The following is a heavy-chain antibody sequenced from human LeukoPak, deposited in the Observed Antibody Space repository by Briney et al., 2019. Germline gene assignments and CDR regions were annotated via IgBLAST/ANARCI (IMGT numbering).Heavy chain of an antibody. J-gene: IGHJ4*02. D-gene: IGHD6-19*01. Sequence: GASVKVSCKASGYRFAAYYMHWVRQAPGQGLEWMGWINPNNGSTNYAQKFQGRVTMTRDTSISTGYMDLRRLRSDDTAVYYCARGGKQWRGGNYFDSWGQGTLVAVSS. CDR3: ARGGKQWRGGNYFDS. CDR2: INPNNGST. V-gene: IGHV1-2*02. CDR1: GYRFAAYY.